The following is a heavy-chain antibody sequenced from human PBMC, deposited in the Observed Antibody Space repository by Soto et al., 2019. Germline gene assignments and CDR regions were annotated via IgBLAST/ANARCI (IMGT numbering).Heavy chain of an antibody. CDR1: GFTFSSYA. CDR3: ATGIGYCSGGSCPLAFDI. CDR2: ISGSGGST. V-gene: IGHV3-23*01. Sequence: GGSLRLSCAASGFTFSSYAMSWVRQAPGKGLEWVSAISGSGGSTYYADSVKGWFTISRDNSKNTLYLQMNSLRAEDTAVYYCATGIGYCSGGSCPLAFDIWGQGTMVTGSS. D-gene: IGHD2-15*01. J-gene: IGHJ3*02.